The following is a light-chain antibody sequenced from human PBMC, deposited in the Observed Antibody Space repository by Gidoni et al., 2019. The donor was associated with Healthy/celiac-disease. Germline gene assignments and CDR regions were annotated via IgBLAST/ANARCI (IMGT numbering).Light chain of an antibody. CDR1: QNISTY. Sequence: IQMTQSPSSLSASVGDRVTITRRASQNISTYLNWYHQKPGKAPKLLIYAASSLQCGVPSTFSGSGSGTDFTLTISSLQPEDFATYYCQQSYSTPQITFGQGTRLEIK. V-gene: IGKV1-39*01. CDR2: AAS. J-gene: IGKJ5*01. CDR3: QQSYSTPQIT.